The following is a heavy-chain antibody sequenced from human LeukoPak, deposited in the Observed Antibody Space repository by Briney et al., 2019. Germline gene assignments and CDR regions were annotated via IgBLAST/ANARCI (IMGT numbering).Heavy chain of an antibody. J-gene: IGHJ4*02. CDR2: TYYRSKWYN. CDR1: GDSVSSNNGA. D-gene: IGHD4-17*01. Sequence: SQTLSLTCGISGDSVSSNNGAWNWIRQSPSRGLEWVGRTYYRSKWYNDYATSLQGRITISPDTSKNQFSLKLSSVTAADTAVYYCARVLSDGDYVFDYWGQGTLVTVSS. V-gene: IGHV6-1*01. CDR3: ARVLSDGDYVFDY.